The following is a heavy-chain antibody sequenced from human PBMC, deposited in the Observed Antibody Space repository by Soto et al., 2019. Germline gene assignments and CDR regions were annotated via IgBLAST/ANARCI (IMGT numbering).Heavy chain of an antibody. CDR3: ARWLIQYDQNWFDP. D-gene: IGHD6-19*01. V-gene: IGHV5-51*01. CDR1: GYSFTSYW. J-gene: IGHJ5*02. CDR2: IYPGDSDT. Sequence: VESLKLSCKGSGYSFTSYWFGWVRQMPGKGLEWMGIIYPGDSDTRYSPSFQGQVTISADKSISTAYLQWSSLKASDTAMYYCARWLIQYDQNWFDPWGQGTLVTVSS.